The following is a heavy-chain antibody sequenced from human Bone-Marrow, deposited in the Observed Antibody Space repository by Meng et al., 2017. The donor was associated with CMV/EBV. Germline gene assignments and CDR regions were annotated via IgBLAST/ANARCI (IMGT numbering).Heavy chain of an antibody. CDR1: GYTFTSYY. CDR3: ARARHIAVYYFDY. V-gene: IGHV1-46*01. D-gene: IGHD6-19*01. J-gene: IGHJ4*02. Sequence: ASVQVSCKASGYTFTSYYMHWVRRAAGQGLEWMGIINPSGGSTRYAQMFQGRVTMTRETSTSTVYMELSSLRSEVTAVYYCARARHIAVYYFDYWGQGTLVTVSS. CDR2: INPSGGST.